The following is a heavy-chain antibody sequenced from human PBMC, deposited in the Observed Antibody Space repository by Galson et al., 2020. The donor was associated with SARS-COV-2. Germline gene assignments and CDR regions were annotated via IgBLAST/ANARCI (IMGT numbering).Heavy chain of an antibody. CDR2: ISSSSSYT. CDR1: GFSFSDYY. J-gene: IGHJ4*02. D-gene: IGHD3-16*02. V-gene: IGHV3-11*05. CDR3: VRDEVIAKRFDY. Sequence: AGSLSLSCAASGFSFSDYYMNWIRHGPRQGQELVSIISSSSSYTNYADSMKGRFTISRDNANNSQYLQMNSLIAEDTAVYYCVRDEVIAKRFDYWGQGTLVTVSS.